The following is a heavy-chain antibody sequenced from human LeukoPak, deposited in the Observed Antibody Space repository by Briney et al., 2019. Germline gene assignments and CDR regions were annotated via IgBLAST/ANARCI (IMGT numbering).Heavy chain of an antibody. CDR1: GYTFTNYY. J-gene: IGHJ4*02. V-gene: IGHV1-46*01. Sequence: ASVKVSCKASGYTFTNYYMHWVRQAPGQGLGWMGIINPSGGSTMYAQTFQGRVTMTSDTSTSTVYMEMSSLRSEDTAVFYCARDRSSGWYPFDYWGQGTLVTVSS. CDR3: ARDRSSGWYPFDY. CDR2: INPSGGST. D-gene: IGHD6-19*01.